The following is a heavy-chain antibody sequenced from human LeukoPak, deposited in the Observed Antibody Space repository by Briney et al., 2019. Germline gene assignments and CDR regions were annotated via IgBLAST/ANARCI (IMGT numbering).Heavy chain of an antibody. CDR2: INHSGST. J-gene: IGHJ4*02. CDR3: ARHYYDSSGYYPLYFDY. V-gene: IGHV4-34*01. D-gene: IGHD3-22*01. Sequence: PSETLSLTCAVFGGSFSAYYWTWIRQSPGKGLEWIGEINHSGSTNYNPSLKSRVTISVDTSKKQFSLKLSSVTAADTAVYYCARHYYDSSGYYPLYFDYWGQGTLVTVSS. CDR1: GGSFSAYY.